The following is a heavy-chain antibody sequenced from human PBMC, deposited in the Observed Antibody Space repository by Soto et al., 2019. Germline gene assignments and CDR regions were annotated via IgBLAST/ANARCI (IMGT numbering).Heavy chain of an antibody. V-gene: IGHV3-7*01. CDR1: GFTFSSYW. Sequence: EVQLVESGGGLVQPGGSLRLSCAASGFTFSSYWMSWVRQAPGKGLERVANIKQEGSEKYYVDSVKGRFTISRDNAQNSLYLQMNSLRAEDTAVYYCARVYDFWSGYYPRGEDAFDIWGQGTMVTVSS. CDR2: IKQEGSEK. J-gene: IGHJ3*02. D-gene: IGHD3-3*01. CDR3: ARVYDFWSGYYPRGEDAFDI.